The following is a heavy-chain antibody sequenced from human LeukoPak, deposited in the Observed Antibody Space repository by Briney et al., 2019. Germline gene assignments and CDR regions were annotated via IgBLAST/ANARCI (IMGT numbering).Heavy chain of an antibody. D-gene: IGHD1-26*01. Sequence: GESLKISCQGSGYRFTSDWIGWVRQMPGKGLEWMGIIYPGASDTRYSPSFQGQVTISADKSVNTAYLQWSSLKASDTAMYYCARWIVGATSAFDYWGQGTLVTVSS. CDR1: GYRFTSDW. J-gene: IGHJ4*02. V-gene: IGHV5-51*01. CDR2: IYPGASDT. CDR3: ARWIVGATSAFDY.